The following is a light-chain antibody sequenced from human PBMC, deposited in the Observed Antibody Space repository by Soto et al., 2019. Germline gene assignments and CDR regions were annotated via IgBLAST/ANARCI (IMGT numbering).Light chain of an antibody. CDR1: QSVSSY. Sequence: EIVLTQSPATLSLSPGERATLSCRASQSVSSYLAWYQQKPGQAPRLLIYEASNRATGIPARFSGSGSGTAFTLTISSLEPEDSAVYYWQQRSNWSTFGQGTRLEIK. CDR3: QQRSNWST. J-gene: IGKJ5*01. CDR2: EAS. V-gene: IGKV3-11*01.